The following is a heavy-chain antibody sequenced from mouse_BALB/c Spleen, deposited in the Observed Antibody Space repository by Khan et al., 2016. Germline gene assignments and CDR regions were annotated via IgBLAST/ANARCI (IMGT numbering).Heavy chain of an antibody. V-gene: IGHV1S137*01. Sequence: QVRLQQSGPELVRPGVSVKISCKGSGYTFTDYAMHWVKQSHAKSLEWIGVISTYSGNTNYNQKFKGKATMTVDKSSSTAYMELARLTSEDSAIYYFARRGYGYDAWFAYWGQGTLVTVSA. J-gene: IGHJ3*01. CDR1: GYTFTDYA. CDR2: ISTYSGNT. D-gene: IGHD2-2*01. CDR3: ARRGYGYDAWFAY.